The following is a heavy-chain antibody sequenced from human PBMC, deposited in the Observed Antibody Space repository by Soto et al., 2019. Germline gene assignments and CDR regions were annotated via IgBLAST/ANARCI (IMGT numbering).Heavy chain of an antibody. Sequence: GASVKVSCKASGYTFSDFEINWLRQAAGQGPEWMGWMNAKSGDTFSAQRLQGKFNMTWDTSLSTAYMEVGSLTSDDAAIYYCARGNPFNYAGLDVWGQGTTVTASS. J-gene: IGHJ6*02. CDR3: ARGNPFNYAGLDV. D-gene: IGHD3-16*01. V-gene: IGHV1-8*01. CDR1: GYTFSDFE. CDR2: MNAKSGDT.